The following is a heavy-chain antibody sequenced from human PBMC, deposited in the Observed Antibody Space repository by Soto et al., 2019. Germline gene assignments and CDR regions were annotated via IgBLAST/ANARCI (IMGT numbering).Heavy chain of an antibody. Sequence: ASVKVSCKTSGYTFTSYAIHWVRQAPGQRPEWMGWINAGNGNTKYSQKFQDRVTITRDTSASTAYMDMSGLRFEDTAVYYCARGSEPAYSSWYVNGDYWGQGTLVTVSS. CDR1: GYTFTSYA. D-gene: IGHD2-2*01. V-gene: IGHV1-3*01. J-gene: IGHJ4*02. CDR2: INAGNGNT. CDR3: ARGSEPAYSSWYVNGDY.